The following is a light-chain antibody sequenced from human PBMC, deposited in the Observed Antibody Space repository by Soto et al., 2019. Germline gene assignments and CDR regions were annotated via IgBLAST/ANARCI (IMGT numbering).Light chain of an antibody. CDR1: SSDVGSYNL. CDR3: CSYAGSSTYV. CDR2: EGS. Sequence: QSVLTQPASVSRSPGQSITISCTGTSSDVGSYNLVSWYQQHPGKAPKLMIYEGSKRPSGVSNRFSGSKSGNTASLTISGPQAEDEADYYCCSYAGSSTYVFGTGTKVTVL. J-gene: IGLJ1*01. V-gene: IGLV2-23*01.